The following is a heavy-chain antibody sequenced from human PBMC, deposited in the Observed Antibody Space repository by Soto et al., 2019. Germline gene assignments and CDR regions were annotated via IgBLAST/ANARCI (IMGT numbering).Heavy chain of an antibody. D-gene: IGHD6-19*01. CDR1: GGSISSSSYY. Sequence: SETLSLTCTVSGGSISSSSYYWGWIRQPPGKGLEWIRSIYYSGCTYYNPSLKSRVTISVDTSKNQFSLKLSSVTAADTAVYYCARQSGDIVSSGSRTYWFDPWGQGTLVTDSS. J-gene: IGHJ5*02. V-gene: IGHV4-39*01. CDR2: IYYSGCT. CDR3: ARQSGDIVSSGSRTYWFDP.